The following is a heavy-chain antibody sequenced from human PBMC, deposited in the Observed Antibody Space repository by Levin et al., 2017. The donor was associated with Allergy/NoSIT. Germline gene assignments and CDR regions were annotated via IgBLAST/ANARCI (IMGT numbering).Heavy chain of an antibody. Sequence: ASVKVSCRASGYTFTSYGITWVRQAPGQGLEWMGWISAYNGNTNYAQNLQGRVTMTTDTSTSTAYMELRSLRSDDTAVYYCARDRGDYVDWFDPWGQGTLVTVSS. V-gene: IGHV1-18*01. CDR1: GYTFTSYG. CDR3: ARDRGDYVDWFDP. J-gene: IGHJ5*02. CDR2: ISAYNGNT. D-gene: IGHD4-17*01.